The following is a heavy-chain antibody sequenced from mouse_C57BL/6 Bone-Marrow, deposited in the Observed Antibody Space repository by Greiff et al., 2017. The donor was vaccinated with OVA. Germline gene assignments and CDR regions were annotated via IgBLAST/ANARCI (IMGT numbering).Heavy chain of an antibody. D-gene: IGHD4-1*01. CDR2: IYPGSGST. V-gene: IGHV1-55*01. J-gene: IGHJ2*01. CDR3: ARGWYWDVGYFDY. CDR1: GYTFTSYW. Sequence: QVQLQQPGAELVKPGASVKMSCKASGYTFTSYWITWVKQRPGQGLEWIGDIYPGSGSTTYNEKFKSKATLTVDTSSSTAYMQLSSLTSEDSAFYYCARGWYWDVGYFDYWGQGTTLTVSS.